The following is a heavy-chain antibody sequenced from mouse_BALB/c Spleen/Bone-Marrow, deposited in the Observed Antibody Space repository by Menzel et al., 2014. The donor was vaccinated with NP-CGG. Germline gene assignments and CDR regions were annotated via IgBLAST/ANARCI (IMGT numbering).Heavy chain of an antibody. CDR2: IDPANGNT. CDR1: GFNIKDTY. CDR3: ASSFSASRRFAF. V-gene: IGHV14-3*02. D-gene: IGHD1-1*01. Sequence: VHVKQSGAELVKPGASVKLSCTASGFNIKDTYMHWVKQRPEQGLEWIGRIDPANGNTKYDPKFQGKATITADTSSNTPSPRLSGLSYVNTALSYCASSFSASRRFAFSGHETLVSVSA. J-gene: IGHJ3*01.